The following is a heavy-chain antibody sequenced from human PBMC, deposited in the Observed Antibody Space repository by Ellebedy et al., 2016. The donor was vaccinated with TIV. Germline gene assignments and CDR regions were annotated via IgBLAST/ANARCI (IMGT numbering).Heavy chain of an antibody. CDR1: GYTFSNYG. J-gene: IGHJ3*02. CDR3: ARDKRGYYENTEGDAFDI. Sequence: AASVKVSCKASGYTFSNYGISWVRQAPGQGLEWMGWISAYNGNTNYAQKLQGRVTMTTDTSTNTAYMELSSLRSEDTAVYYCARDKRGYYENTEGDAFDIWGQGTMVTVSS. V-gene: IGHV1-18*01. CDR2: ISAYNGNT. D-gene: IGHD3-22*01.